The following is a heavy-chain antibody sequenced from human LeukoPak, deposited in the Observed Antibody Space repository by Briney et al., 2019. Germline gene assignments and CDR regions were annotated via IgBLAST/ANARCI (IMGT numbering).Heavy chain of an antibody. V-gene: IGHV3-23*01. CDR2: ISGSGGST. CDR1: GFTFSSYA. J-gene: IGHJ4*02. CDR3: AKDREQLEHLFDY. D-gene: IGHD6-6*01. Sequence: PGGSLRLSCAASGFTFSSYAMSWVRQAPGKGLEWVSAISGSGGSTYYADSVKGRFTISRDSSKNTLYLQMNSLRAEDTAVYYCAKDREQLEHLFDYWGQGTLVTVSS.